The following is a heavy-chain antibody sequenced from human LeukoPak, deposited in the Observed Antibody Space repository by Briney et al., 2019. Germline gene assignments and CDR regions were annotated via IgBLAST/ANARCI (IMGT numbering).Heavy chain of an antibody. CDR2: TYYRSKWYN. CDR3: ASWGRYCTNGVCWTVDY. D-gene: IGHD2-8*01. J-gene: IGHJ4*02. V-gene: IGHV6-1*01. Sequence: SQTLSLTCAISGDSFSSNSAAWNWIRQSPSRGLEWLGRTYYRSKWYNDYAVSVKSRITINPDTSKNQFSLQLNSVTPEDTAVYYCASWGRYCTNGVCWTVDYWGQGTLVTVSS. CDR1: GDSFSSNSAA.